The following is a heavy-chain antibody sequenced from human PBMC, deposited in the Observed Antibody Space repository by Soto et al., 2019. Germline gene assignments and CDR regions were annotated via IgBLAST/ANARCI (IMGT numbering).Heavy chain of an antibody. V-gene: IGHV4-59*08. J-gene: IGHJ4*02. CDR3: ARHSPDFDWLSQFYY. D-gene: IGHD3-9*01. CDR2: IYYFGST. Sequence: PSETLSLTCTVSGGSISSYYWSWIRQPPGKGLEWIGYIYYFGSTNYNPSLKSRVTISVDTSKNQFSLKLSSVTAADTAVYYCARHSPDFDWLSQFYYWGQGTLVTV. CDR1: GGSISSYY.